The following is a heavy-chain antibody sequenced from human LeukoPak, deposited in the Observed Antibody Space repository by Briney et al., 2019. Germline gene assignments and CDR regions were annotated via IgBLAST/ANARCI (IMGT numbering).Heavy chain of an antibody. J-gene: IGHJ6*02. CDR2: IFYTGST. CDR1: GGSISSYY. D-gene: IGHD2-21*02. Sequence: SETLSLTCTVSGGSISSYYWSWVRQPPGKGLECVGYIFYTGSTNYNPSLKSRVTISVDTSKNQFSLKLSSVTAADTAVYYCARLVMTATLNYGMDVWGQGTTVTVSS. V-gene: IGHV4-59*08. CDR3: ARLVMTATLNYGMDV.